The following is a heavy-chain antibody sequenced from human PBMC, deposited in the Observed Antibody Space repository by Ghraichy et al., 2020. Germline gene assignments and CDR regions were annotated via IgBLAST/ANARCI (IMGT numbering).Heavy chain of an antibody. V-gene: IGHV3-21*01. D-gene: IGHD2-2*01. J-gene: IGHJ6*02. CDR2: ISSSSSYI. CDR3: ARVSPAAEYTMDV. CDR1: GFTFSSYS. Sequence: GESLNISCAASGFTFSSYSMNWVRQAPGKGLEWVSSISSSSSYIYYADSVKGRFTISRDNAKNSLYLQMDSLRAEDTAVYHCARVSPAAEYTMDVWGQGTTVTVS.